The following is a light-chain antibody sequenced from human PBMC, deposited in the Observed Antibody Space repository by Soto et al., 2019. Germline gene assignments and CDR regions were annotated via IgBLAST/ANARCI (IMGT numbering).Light chain of an antibody. Sequence: DIQMTQSPSSLSASVGDRVTITCRASQGISTYLIWYQQRQGKAPKLLMYAASNLESGVPSRFSGSGSGTEFTLTISSLQPEDFATYYCQQSYRTPYTFGQGTKLETK. J-gene: IGKJ2*01. CDR2: AAS. V-gene: IGKV1-39*01. CDR1: QGISTY. CDR3: QQSYRTPYT.